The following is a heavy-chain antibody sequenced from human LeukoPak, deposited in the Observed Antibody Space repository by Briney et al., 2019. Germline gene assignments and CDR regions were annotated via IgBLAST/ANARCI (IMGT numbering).Heavy chain of an antibody. D-gene: IGHD5-18*01. CDR2: ISSSGSTI. Sequence: GGSLRLSCAASGFTFSSYEMNWVRQAPGKGLEWVSYISSSGSTIYYADSVKGRFTISRDNAKNSLYLQMNSLRAEDTAVYYCARAAMVYHAFDIWGQGTMVTVSS. CDR1: GFTFSSYE. V-gene: IGHV3-48*03. J-gene: IGHJ3*02. CDR3: ARAAMVYHAFDI.